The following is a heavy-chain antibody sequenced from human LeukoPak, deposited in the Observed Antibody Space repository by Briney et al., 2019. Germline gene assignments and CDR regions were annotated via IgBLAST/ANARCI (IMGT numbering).Heavy chain of an antibody. CDR1: GFTFSSYT. V-gene: IGHV3-30*18. Sequence: GGSLRLSCAASGFTFSSYTMHWVRQAPGKGLEWVGVISFDGSNKYYVDSVKGRFTISRDSSKNTPFLQMNSLRTEDTAVYYCAKTGNYHHNWFDPWGQGTLVTVSS. CDR2: ISFDGSNK. J-gene: IGHJ5*02. D-gene: IGHD3-10*01. CDR3: AKTGNYHHNWFDP.